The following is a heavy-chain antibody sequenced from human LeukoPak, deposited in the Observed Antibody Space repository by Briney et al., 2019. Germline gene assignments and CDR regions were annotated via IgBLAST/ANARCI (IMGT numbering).Heavy chain of an antibody. D-gene: IGHD6-19*01. Sequence: SETLSLTCTVSGGSISSYYWSWIRQPPGKGLEWIGYIYYSGSTNYNPSLKSRVTISVDTSKNQFSLKLSSVTAADTAVYYCARENSSGWRHNWLDPWGQGTLVTVSS. J-gene: IGHJ5*02. CDR2: IYYSGST. CDR1: GGSISSYY. CDR3: ARENSSGWRHNWLDP. V-gene: IGHV4-59*01.